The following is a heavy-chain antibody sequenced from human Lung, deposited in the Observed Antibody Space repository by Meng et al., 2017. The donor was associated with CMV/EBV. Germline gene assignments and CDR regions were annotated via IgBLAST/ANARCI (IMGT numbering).Heavy chain of an antibody. CDR2: INPDNGGS. J-gene: IGHJ3*02. CDR3: AGISAVRAFADAFDI. Sequence: ASVKVSCKASGYTFIDYYIHWVRKAPGQGLEWMGWINPDNGGSSFAQKFEGRVTMTGDSLASTAYMVLRRLRSNDTAGDYCAGISAVRAFADAFDIWGQGTXVTVSS. CDR1: GYTFIDYY. D-gene: IGHD3-3*01. V-gene: IGHV1-2*02.